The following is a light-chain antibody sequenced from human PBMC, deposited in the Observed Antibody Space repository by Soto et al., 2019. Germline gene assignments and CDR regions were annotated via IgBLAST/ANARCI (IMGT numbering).Light chain of an antibody. CDR2: DAS. Sequence: DIQMTQSPSSLSASVGDRVTITCRASQEISNHLAWFQQKPGKPPKSLNYDASSLQSGVPSKFSGSGSGTDFTLTISSLQPEDFATYYCQQYHNYPVTFGGGTKVEIK. J-gene: IGKJ4*01. V-gene: IGKV1-16*02. CDR1: QEISNH. CDR3: QQYHNYPVT.